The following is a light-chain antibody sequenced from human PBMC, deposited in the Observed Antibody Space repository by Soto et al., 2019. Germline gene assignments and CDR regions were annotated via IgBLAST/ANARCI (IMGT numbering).Light chain of an antibody. V-gene: IGKV1-5*03. CDR2: KAS. Sequence: DIHMTQSPSTLSGSVGDRVTITCRAIQTMSSWLAWSQQRPGKAPKLLIYKASTLKSGVPSRFRGSGSGTEFTLTISSLQPDDFATYYCQQYNSYSRTFGQGTKV. CDR3: QQYNSYSRT. CDR1: QTMSSW. J-gene: IGKJ1*01.